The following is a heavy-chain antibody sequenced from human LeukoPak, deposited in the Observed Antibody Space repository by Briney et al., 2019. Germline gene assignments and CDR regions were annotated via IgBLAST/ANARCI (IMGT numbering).Heavy chain of an antibody. V-gene: IGHV4-4*07. CDR1: GGSISSYY. J-gene: IGHJ3*01. CDR3: ARDLTTVTTFDAFDV. Sequence: SETLSLTCTVSGGSISSYYWSRIRQPAGKGLESIGHISTSGSTNYNPSLKSRVTISVDTSKNQFPLKLSSVTAADTAVYYCARDLTTVTTFDAFDVWGQGTMVTVSS. CDR2: ISTSGST. D-gene: IGHD4-17*01.